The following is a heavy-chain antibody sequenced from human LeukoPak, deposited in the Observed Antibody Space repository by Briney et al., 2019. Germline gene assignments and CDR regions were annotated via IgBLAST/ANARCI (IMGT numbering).Heavy chain of an antibody. V-gene: IGHV3-23*01. CDR3: ARESEIVVVPAATMDV. CDR1: GFTFSSYA. J-gene: IGHJ6*04. Sequence: GGSLRLSCAASGFTFSSYAMSGARQAPGKGLEGASAISGSGGSTYYADSVKGRFTISRDNSKNTLYLQMNSLRAEDTAVYYCARESEIVVVPAATMDVWGKGTTVTVSS. D-gene: IGHD2-2*01. CDR2: ISGSGGST.